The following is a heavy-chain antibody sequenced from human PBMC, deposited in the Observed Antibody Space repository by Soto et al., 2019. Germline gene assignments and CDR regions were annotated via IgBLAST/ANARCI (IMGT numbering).Heavy chain of an antibody. J-gene: IGHJ3*02. V-gene: IGHV1-2*02. D-gene: IGHD3-3*01. CDR3: ARGGGVGVAGSAAFDM. Sequence: QLHLVQSGAVVKKPGASVTVSCSASGYPVTAYYMHWVRQAPGRGLEWMGGINPATGAAKYTPTCQGRVPMTRDASTSTVFMELSGLASEDTAFFFCARGGGVGVAGSAAFDMWGQGTLVTVSS. CDR2: INPATGAA. CDR1: GYPVTAYY.